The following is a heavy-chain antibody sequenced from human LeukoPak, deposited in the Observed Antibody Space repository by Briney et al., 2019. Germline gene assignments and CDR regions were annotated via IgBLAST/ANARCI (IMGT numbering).Heavy chain of an antibody. Sequence: SETLSLTCAVYSGSFSAYYWSWIRQPPGKGLAWIGEIHHSGSTNYNPSLKSRVTISVDTSKNQFSLKLNSLTAADTAVYYCARGKRIYGTVAVAGHHYFAYWGQGTLVTVSS. D-gene: IGHD6-19*01. CDR1: SGSFSAYY. CDR2: IHHSGST. V-gene: IGHV4-34*01. CDR3: ARGKRIYGTVAVAGHHYFAY. J-gene: IGHJ4*02.